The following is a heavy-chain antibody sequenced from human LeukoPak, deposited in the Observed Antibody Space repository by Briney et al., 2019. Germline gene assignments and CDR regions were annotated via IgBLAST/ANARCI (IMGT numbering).Heavy chain of an antibody. J-gene: IGHJ3*02. D-gene: IGHD3-10*01. V-gene: IGHV3-7*01. CDR2: IKHDGSET. CDR3: ARARGFDI. Sequence: GGSLRLSCAASGFTFSDFWMSWVRQAPGKGLQWVANIKHDGSETYYVDSVKGRFTISRDNAKNSMYLQMNSLRAEDTAVYYCARARGFDIWGQGTMVTVSS. CDR1: GFTFSDFW.